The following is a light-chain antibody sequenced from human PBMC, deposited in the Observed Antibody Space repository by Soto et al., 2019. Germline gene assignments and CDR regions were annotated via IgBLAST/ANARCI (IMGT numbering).Light chain of an antibody. CDR3: QQYGSSPPIT. Sequence: EIVLTQPPGTRSLSPGERATLSFRASQSVSGSYLTWYQQKPGQAPTLLIYGASSRATGITDRFSGSGSGTDFTLNIRRLEPEDFSVYYCQQYGSSPPITVGQGTRLEI. CDR1: QSVSGSY. J-gene: IGKJ5*01. CDR2: GAS. V-gene: IGKV3-20*01.